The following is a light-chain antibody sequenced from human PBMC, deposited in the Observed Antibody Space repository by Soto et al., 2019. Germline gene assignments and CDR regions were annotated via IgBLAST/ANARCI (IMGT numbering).Light chain of an antibody. Sequence: DIVMTQSPDSLAVSLGERATFKCKSSHSLLYTSDNNNYLGWYQVKPGQPPRLLIYWASNRQPGVPDRFSGSESGTDFNLTITSLQAEDVAVYYCQQYYNTPYTFGQGTNLQIK. CDR3: QQYYNTPYT. V-gene: IGKV4-1*01. CDR2: WAS. CDR1: HSLLYTSDNNNY. J-gene: IGKJ2*01.